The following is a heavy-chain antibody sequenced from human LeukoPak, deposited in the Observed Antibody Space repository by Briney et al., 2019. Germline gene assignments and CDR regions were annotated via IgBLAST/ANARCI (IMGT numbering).Heavy chain of an antibody. Sequence: GRSLSLSCSASGFTFSSYPMHWVRQAPAKGLEWVGVISYDGSNKYAEDSVKGRFTISRDNSKNPLYLQASSLRAEDTAVYYCARDGGGYYASGTHYYFDCWGQGTLVTVSS. CDR2: ISYDGSNK. CDR3: ARDGGGYYASGTHYYFDC. D-gene: IGHD3-10*01. V-gene: IGHV3-30-3*01. J-gene: IGHJ4*02. CDR1: GFTFSSYP.